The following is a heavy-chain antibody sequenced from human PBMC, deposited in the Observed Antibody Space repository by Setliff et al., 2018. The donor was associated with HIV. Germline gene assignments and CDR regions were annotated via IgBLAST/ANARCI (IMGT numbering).Heavy chain of an antibody. CDR2: ISSSGSSI. CDR1: GFSFNNYN. D-gene: IGHD2-2*01. Sequence: GGSLRLSCAASGFSFNNYNMNWVRQAPGKGLEWISYISSSGSSIYYGDSVKGRFAISRDNAKNSLYLQMNSLRAEDTAVYYCARGLGDCSSTSCYAADYWGQGTLVTVSS. V-gene: IGHV3-48*04. J-gene: IGHJ4*02. CDR3: ARGLGDCSSTSCYAADY.